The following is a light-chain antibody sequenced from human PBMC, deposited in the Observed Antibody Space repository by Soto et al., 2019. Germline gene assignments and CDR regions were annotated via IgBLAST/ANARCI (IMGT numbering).Light chain of an antibody. CDR3: TSYTSTSTPYV. V-gene: IGLV2-14*01. J-gene: IGLJ1*01. CDR1: SSDVGRYTY. Sequence: QSALTQPASVSGSPGQSITISCAGTSSDVGRYTYVSWYQQHPGKAPKLLIYDVYNRPSGVSNRFSGSKSGNTASLTISGLQAEDEADYYCTSYTSTSTPYVFGGGTKLTVL. CDR2: DVY.